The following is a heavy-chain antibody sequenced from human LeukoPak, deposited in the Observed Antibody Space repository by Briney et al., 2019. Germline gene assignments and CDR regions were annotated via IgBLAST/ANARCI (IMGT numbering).Heavy chain of an antibody. D-gene: IGHD5-12*01. Sequence: TGGSLRLSCAASGFTFSSYAMSWVRQAPGKGLEWVSAISGSGGSTYYADSVKGRFTISRDNSKNTLYLQMNSLRAEDTAVYYCAKRYSGYDFVMDYWGQGTLVTVSS. J-gene: IGHJ4*02. CDR2: ISGSGGST. V-gene: IGHV3-23*01. CDR1: GFTFSSYA. CDR3: AKRYSGYDFVMDY.